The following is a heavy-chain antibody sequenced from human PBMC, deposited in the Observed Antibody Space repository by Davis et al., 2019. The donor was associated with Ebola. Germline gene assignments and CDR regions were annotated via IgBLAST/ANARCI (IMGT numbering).Heavy chain of an antibody. V-gene: IGHV3-30*18. J-gene: IGHJ4*02. D-gene: IGHD2-15*01. CDR1: GFTFSTYG. CDR3: AKDAATVVVLAAMDY. CDR2: ISYDGSMK. Sequence: PGGSLRLSCAVSGFTFSTYGMHWVRQAPGKGLEWVAVISYDGSMKYYTDSVKCRFTISRDNSKNTLYLQMNSLRSEDTAVYYCAKDAATVVVLAAMDYWGQGTLVTVSS.